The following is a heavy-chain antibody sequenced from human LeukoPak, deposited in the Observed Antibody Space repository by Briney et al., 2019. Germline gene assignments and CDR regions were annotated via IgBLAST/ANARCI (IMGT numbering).Heavy chain of an antibody. CDR3: ARVVYGDKPGDY. V-gene: IGHV3-43D*03. J-gene: IGHJ4*02. D-gene: IGHD4-17*01. CDR2: ISWDGGST. CDR1: GFTFDDYA. Sequence: WGSLRLSCAASGFTFDDYAMHRVRQAPGKGLEWVSLISWDGGSTYYADSVKGRFTISRDNSKNTLYLQMNSLRAEDTAVYYCARVVYGDKPGDYWGQGTLVTVSS.